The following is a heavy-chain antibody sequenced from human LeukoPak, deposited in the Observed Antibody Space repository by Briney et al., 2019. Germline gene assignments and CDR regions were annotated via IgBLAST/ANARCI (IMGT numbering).Heavy chain of an antibody. CDR1: GYIFTKFG. CDR3: ARGEAVSVAAAGTPNDY. D-gene: IGHD6-13*01. CDR2: ISAYNGNT. V-gene: IGHV1-18*01. Sequence: ASVKVSCKASGYIFTKFGVTWVRQAPGQGLEWMGWISAYNGNTKYAQKVQGRVTMTTDTSTSTAYMELRSLRSDDTAGYYCARGEAVSVAAAGTPNDYWGQGTLVTVSS. J-gene: IGHJ4*02.